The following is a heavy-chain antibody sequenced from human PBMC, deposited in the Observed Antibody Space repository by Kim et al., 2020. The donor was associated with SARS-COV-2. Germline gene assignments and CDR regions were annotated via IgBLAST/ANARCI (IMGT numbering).Heavy chain of an antibody. CDR2: IYYSGST. D-gene: IGHD6-13*01. J-gene: IGHJ5*02. V-gene: IGHV4-31*03. CDR3: ARDGIGDSSSWPYNWFDP. Sequence: SETLSLTCTVSGGSISSGGYYWSWIRQHPGKGLEWIGYIYYSGSTYYNPSLKSRVTISVDTSKNQFSLKLSSVTAADTAVYYCARDGIGDSSSWPYNWFDPWGQGTLVTVSS. CDR1: GGSISSGGYY.